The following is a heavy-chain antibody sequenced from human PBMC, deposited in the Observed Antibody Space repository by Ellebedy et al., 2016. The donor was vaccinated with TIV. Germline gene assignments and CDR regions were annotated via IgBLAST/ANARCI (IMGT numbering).Heavy chain of an antibody. D-gene: IGHD6-13*01. J-gene: IGHJ4*02. Sequence: PGGSLRLSCATSGLTFGGYGIHWVRQASGNVLEWEAVICYDVTSKYYADSVKGRFSISRDNSKNTVDLQMNSLIVEDTAVYYCARDQGYSSSWLTDWGQGALVTVSS. CDR1: GLTFGGYG. CDR2: ICYDVTSK. V-gene: IGHV3-33*01. CDR3: ARDQGYSSSWLTD.